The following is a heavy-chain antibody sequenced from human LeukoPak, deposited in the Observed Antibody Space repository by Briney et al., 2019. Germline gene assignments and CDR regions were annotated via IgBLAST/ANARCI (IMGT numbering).Heavy chain of an antibody. CDR2: IIPIFGTA. D-gene: IGHD5-18*01. V-gene: IGHV1-69*01. J-gene: IGHJ4*02. Sequence: ASVKVSCKASGGTFSSYAISWVRQAPGQGLEWMGGIIPIFGTANYAQKFQGRVTITADESTSTAYMELSSLRSEDTAVYYCARGRGSYGSTPFGYWGQGTLVTVSS. CDR1: GGTFSSYA. CDR3: ARGRGSYGSTPFGY.